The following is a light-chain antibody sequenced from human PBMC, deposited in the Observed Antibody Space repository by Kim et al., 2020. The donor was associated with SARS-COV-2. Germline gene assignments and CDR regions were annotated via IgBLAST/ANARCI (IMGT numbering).Light chain of an antibody. CDR3: AAWDDSLNGVV. J-gene: IGLJ2*01. Sequence: GQRVTISCSGRWSRIGRNTLNWYQQLPGTAPHLLIYSNNERFSGVSDRFSGSKSGSSASLAINGLQSEDEGDYYCAAWDDSLNGVVFGGGTQLTVL. CDR2: SNN. CDR1: WSRIGRNT. V-gene: IGLV1-44*01.